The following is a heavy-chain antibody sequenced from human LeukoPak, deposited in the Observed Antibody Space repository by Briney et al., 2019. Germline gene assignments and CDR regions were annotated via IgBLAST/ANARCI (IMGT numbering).Heavy chain of an antibody. J-gene: IGHJ6*03. V-gene: IGHV3-48*01. Sequence: GGSLRLSCAASGFTFSSYSMNWVRQAPGKGLEWVSYISSSSNTIHYAESVKGRFTISRDNAKNSLYLQMNSLRAEDTAVYYCARGLSPYYYYYMDVWGKGATVTVSS. CDR1: GFTFSSYS. CDR3: ARGLSPYYYYYMDV. CDR2: ISSSSNTI.